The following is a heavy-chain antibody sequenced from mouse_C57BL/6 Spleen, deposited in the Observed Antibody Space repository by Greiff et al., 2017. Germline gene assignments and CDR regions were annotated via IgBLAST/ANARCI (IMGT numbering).Heavy chain of an antibody. CDR1: GYSFTDYN. V-gene: IGHV1-39*01. Sequence: VQLQQSGPELVKPGASVKISCKASGYSFTDYNMNWVKQSNGTSLEWIGVINPNYGTTSYNQKFKGKATLTVDQSSSTAYMQLNSLTSEDSAVXYCARPLGYSEDFDVWGTGTTVTVSS. D-gene: IGHD2-3*01. CDR3: ARPLGYSEDFDV. J-gene: IGHJ1*03. CDR2: INPNYGTT.